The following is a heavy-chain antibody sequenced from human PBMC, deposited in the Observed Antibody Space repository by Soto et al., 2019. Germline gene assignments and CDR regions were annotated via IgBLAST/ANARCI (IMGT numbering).Heavy chain of an antibody. CDR1: GGTFSSYA. CDR3: ARGIVVVPAAMNYYYYGMDV. V-gene: IGHV1-69*13. Sequence: ASVKVSCKASGGTFSSYAISWVRQAPGQGLEWMGGIIPIFGTANYAQKFQGRVTITADESTSTAYMELSSLRSEDTAVYYCARGIVVVPAAMNYYYYGMDVWGQGTTVTVSS. D-gene: IGHD2-2*01. J-gene: IGHJ6*02. CDR2: IIPIFGTA.